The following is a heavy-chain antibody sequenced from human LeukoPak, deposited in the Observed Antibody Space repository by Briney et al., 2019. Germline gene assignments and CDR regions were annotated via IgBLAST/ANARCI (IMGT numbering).Heavy chain of an antibody. V-gene: IGHV3-20*04. CDR3: ARDGSDSSGYGLDD. CDR1: GFTFDDYG. J-gene: IGHJ4*02. D-gene: IGHD3-22*01. CDR2: INWNGGST. Sequence: GGSLRLSCAASGFTFDDYGMSWVRQAPGKGLEWVSGINWNGGSTGYADSVKGRFTISRDNAKNSLSLQMNSLRAEDTALYYCARDGSDSSGYGLDDWGQGTLVTASS.